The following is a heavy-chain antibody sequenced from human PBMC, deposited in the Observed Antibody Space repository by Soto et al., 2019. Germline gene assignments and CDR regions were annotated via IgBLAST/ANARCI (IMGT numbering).Heavy chain of an antibody. J-gene: IGHJ4*02. CDR2: IIPILGIA. Sequence: QVQLVQSGAEVKKPGSSVKVSCKASGGTFSTYSISWVRQAPGQGIEWMGRIIPILGIANHAEKFQGRVTITAEKSTGIAYMELSSLRSWGTAVYYCARDRGDGYNWNWGQGTLVTVSS. V-gene: IGHV1-69*08. CDR1: GGTFSTYS. D-gene: IGHD5-12*01. CDR3: ARDRGDGYNWN.